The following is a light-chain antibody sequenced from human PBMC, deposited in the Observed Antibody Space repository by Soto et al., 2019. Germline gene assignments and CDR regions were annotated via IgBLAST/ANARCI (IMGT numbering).Light chain of an antibody. CDR2: AAS. Sequence: AIQLTQSPSSLSASVGDRVTITCRASQGIRSALAWYQQKPGQAPKRLIYAASILESGLPSRFSGSGSWTDFTLSISNLQPEDSATYSCQQFDNYPATFGQGTKLDIK. J-gene: IGKJ2*01. V-gene: IGKV1D-13*01. CDR3: QQFDNYPAT. CDR1: QGIRSA.